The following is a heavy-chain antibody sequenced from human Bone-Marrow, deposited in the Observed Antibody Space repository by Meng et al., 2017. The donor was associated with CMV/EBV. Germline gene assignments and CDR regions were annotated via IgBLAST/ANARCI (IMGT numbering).Heavy chain of an antibody. Sequence: GGSLRLSCAASGFTFSSYAMYWVRQAPGKGLEWVAVISYDGSNKYYADSVKGRFTISRDNSKNTLYLQMNSLRAEDTAVYYCAREKAPLPLYDFHKTYYGMDVWGQGTTVTVSS. J-gene: IGHJ6*02. D-gene: IGHD5/OR15-5a*01. CDR3: AREKAPLPLYDFHKTYYGMDV. CDR1: GFTFSSYA. CDR2: ISYDGSNK. V-gene: IGHV3-30*04.